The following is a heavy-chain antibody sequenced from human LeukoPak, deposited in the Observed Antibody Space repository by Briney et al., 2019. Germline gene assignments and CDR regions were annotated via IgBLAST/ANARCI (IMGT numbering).Heavy chain of an antibody. Sequence: VASVKVSCKASGYTFTSYGISWVRQAPGQGLEWMGWISAYNGNTNYAQKLQGRVTMTTDTSTSTAYMELRSLRSDDTAVYYCARDLGSLLSRITIFGVGRDYYGMDVWGQGTTVTVSS. J-gene: IGHJ6*02. D-gene: IGHD3-3*01. CDR1: GYTFTSYG. CDR2: ISAYNGNT. V-gene: IGHV1-18*01. CDR3: ARDLGSLLSRITIFGVGRDYYGMDV.